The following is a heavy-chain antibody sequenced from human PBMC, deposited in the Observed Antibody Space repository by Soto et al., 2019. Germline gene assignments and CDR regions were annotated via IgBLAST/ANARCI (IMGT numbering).Heavy chain of an antibody. V-gene: IGHV1-2*04. D-gene: IGHD4-17*01. J-gene: IGHJ5*02. Sequence: ASVKVSCKASGYTFSDYYMHWVRQAPGQGLEWMGWINPKSGDTSYAQKFQGWVTMTRDTSISTGYMELSRLRSDDTAVYYCARVKGADYRNWFDPWGQGTLVTVSS. CDR2: INPKSGDT. CDR1: GYTFSDYY. CDR3: ARVKGADYRNWFDP.